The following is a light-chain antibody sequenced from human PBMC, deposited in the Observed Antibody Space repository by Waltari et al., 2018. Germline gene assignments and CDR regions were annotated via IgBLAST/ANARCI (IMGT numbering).Light chain of an antibody. CDR1: SSDVGGYNY. CDR3: SSYAGSNNWV. Sequence: QSALTQPPSASGSPGQSVTISCTGTSSDVGGYNYVSWYQQHPSKAPNPMIYEVSKVPSGLPDRFAGSKSGNTSSLIVSVLQAEDEADYYCSSYAGSNNWVFGGGTKLTVL. CDR2: EVS. J-gene: IGLJ3*02. V-gene: IGLV2-8*01.